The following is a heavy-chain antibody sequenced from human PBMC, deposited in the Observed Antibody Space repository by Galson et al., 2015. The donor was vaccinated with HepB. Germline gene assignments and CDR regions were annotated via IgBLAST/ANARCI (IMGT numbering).Heavy chain of an antibody. J-gene: IGHJ5*02. CDR1: GFTFSNYW. Sequence: SLRLSCAASGFTFSNYWMSWVRQAPGKGLEWVANIRHDGNDKYFVDSVKGRFTISRDNAKNSLYLQMNSLRAEDTAVYYCMREGTLGQGTLVTVPA. V-gene: IGHV3-7*01. CDR3: MREGT. CDR2: IRHDGNDK.